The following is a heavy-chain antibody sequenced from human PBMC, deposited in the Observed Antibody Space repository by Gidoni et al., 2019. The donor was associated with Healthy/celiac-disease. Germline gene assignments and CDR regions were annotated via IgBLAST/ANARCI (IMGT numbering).Heavy chain of an antibody. Sequence: QVQLQQWGAGLLKPSETLSLTCAVYGGSFSGYYWSWIRQPPGKGLEWNGEINHSGSTNYNPSLKSRVTISVDTSKNQFSLKLSSVTAADTAVYYCARAPRDYSSGWYGYNWFDPWGQGTLVTVSS. CDR1: GGSFSGYY. D-gene: IGHD6-19*01. V-gene: IGHV4-34*01. J-gene: IGHJ5*02. CDR3: ARAPRDYSSGWYGYNWFDP. CDR2: INHSGST.